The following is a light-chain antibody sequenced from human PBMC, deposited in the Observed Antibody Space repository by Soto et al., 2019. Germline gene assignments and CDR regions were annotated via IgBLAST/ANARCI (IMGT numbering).Light chain of an antibody. CDR3: QHYMSYPWT. V-gene: IGKV1-8*01. Sequence: AIRMTQSPSSLSAATGDRVTITCRASQSISTYLAWYQQKPGKAPKLLIYGASTLQSGVPSRFSGSGSGTDFTLTISCLQSEDFATYYCQHYMSYPWTFGRGTKVDIK. CDR2: GAS. CDR1: QSISTY. J-gene: IGKJ1*01.